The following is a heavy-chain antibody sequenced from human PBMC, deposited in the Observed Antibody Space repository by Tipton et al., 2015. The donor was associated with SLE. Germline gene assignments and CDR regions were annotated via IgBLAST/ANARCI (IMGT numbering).Heavy chain of an antibody. CDR1: GGSFSGYH. D-gene: IGHD3-3*02. Sequence: TLSLTCAVYGGSFSGYHWSWVRQPPGKGLEWIGYIYYSGSTYYNPSLKSRVTISVDTSKNQFSLKLSSVTAADTAIYYCARDGLTIFGVVSLGYMDVWGKGTTVTVSS. CDR3: ARDGLTIFGVVSLGYMDV. CDR2: IYYSGST. J-gene: IGHJ6*03. V-gene: IGHV4-34*09.